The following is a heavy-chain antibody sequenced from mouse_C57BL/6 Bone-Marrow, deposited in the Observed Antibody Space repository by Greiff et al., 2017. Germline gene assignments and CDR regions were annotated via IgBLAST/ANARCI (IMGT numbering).Heavy chain of an antibody. Sequence: VQLQQSGAELVRPGASVTLSCKASGYTFTDYEMHWVKQTPVHGLEWIGAIDPETGGTAYNQKFKGQAILTADKSSSTAYMELRSLTSEDSAVYYCTRRDGYPWYFDVWGTGTTVTVSS. CDR2: IDPETGGT. CDR1: GYTFTDYE. V-gene: IGHV1-15*01. J-gene: IGHJ1*03. D-gene: IGHD2-3*01. CDR3: TRRDGYPWYFDV.